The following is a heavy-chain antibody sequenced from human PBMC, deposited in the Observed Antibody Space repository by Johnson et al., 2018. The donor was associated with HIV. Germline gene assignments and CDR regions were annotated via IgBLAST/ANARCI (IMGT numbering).Heavy chain of an antibody. V-gene: IGHV3-11*04. J-gene: IGHJ3*02. D-gene: IGHD1-26*01. CDR2: ISSSGSTI. CDR3: ARSIVGAIVDAFDM. Sequence: QVQLVESGGGLVQPGGSLRLSCAASGFTFSDYYMVWIRQAPGKGLEWLSYISSSGSTIYYADSVKGRFTISRDNAKNSLYLQMNSLRAEDTAVYYCARSIVGAIVDAFDMWGQATMVTVSS. CDR1: GFTFSDYY.